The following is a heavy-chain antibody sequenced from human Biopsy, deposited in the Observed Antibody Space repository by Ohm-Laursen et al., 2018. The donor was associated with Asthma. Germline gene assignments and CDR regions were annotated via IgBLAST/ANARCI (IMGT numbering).Heavy chain of an antibody. Sequence: SETLSLTCNVYGGYLTGHYWNWIRQPPGKGLEWIGEIDQSGYTNYNPSLKSRVTISADTSKNQFHLNLSSVTAADTAVYFCARAAITGIRGWFDPWGQGTQVTVSS. J-gene: IGHJ5*02. V-gene: IGHV4-34*01. CDR3: ARAAITGIRGWFDP. CDR1: GGYLTGHY. D-gene: IGHD1-20*01. CDR2: IDQSGYT.